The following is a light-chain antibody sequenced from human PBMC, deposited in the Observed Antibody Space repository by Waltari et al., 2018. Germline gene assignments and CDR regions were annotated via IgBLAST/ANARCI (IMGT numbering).Light chain of an antibody. Sequence: QSALTQPASVSGSPGQSITISCIGISNDVGAYNYVSWYQQHPGKAPKLMIYDVTHRPSGVSNRFSGSKSGNTASLTISGLQAEDEADYYCSSYTSSSTYVLFGGGTKLTVL. V-gene: IGLV2-14*03. CDR1: SNDVGAYNY. CDR3: SSYTSSSTYVL. J-gene: IGLJ2*01. CDR2: DVT.